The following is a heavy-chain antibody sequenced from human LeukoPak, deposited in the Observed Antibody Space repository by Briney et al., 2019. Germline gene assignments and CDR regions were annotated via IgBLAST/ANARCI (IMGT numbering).Heavy chain of an antibody. J-gene: IGHJ4*02. CDR3: ARHGEGYCSGGSCLVNDY. CDR2: IYPGDSDT. Sequence: GESLKISCKGSGYSFTSYWIGWVRQMPGKGLEWMGIIYPGDSDTRYSPSFQGQVTISADKSISTAYPQWSSLKASDTAMYYCARHGEGYCSGGSCLVNDYWGQGTLVTVSS. D-gene: IGHD2-15*01. V-gene: IGHV5-51*01. CDR1: GYSFTSYW.